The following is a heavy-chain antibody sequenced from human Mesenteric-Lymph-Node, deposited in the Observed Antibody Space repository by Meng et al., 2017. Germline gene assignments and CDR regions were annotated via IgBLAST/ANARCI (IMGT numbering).Heavy chain of an antibody. D-gene: IGHD3-22*01. V-gene: IGHV3-48*03. Sequence: GESLKISCAASGFTFSSYEMNWVRQAPGKGLEWVSYISSSGSTIYYADSVKGRFTISRDNAKNSLYLQMNSLRAEDTAVYYCARDRADYYYDSSGYYVWDNWFDPWGQGTLVTVSS. J-gene: IGHJ5*02. CDR1: GFTFSSYE. CDR3: ARDRADYYYDSSGYYVWDNWFDP. CDR2: ISSSGSTI.